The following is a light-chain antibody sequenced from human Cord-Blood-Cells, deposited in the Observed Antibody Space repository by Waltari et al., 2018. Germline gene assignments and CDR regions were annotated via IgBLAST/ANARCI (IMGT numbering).Light chain of an antibody. CDR1: SVSIASNY. J-gene: IGLJ3*02. CDR2: EDN. Sequence: NFMLTQPHSVSESPGKTVTISCTRSSVSIASNYVQWYQQRPGSAPTTGIYEDNQRPSGVPDRFSCCIDSSSNSASLTISGLKTEDEADYYCQSYDSSNHWVFGGGTKLTVL. CDR3: QSYDSSNHWV. V-gene: IGLV6-57*03.